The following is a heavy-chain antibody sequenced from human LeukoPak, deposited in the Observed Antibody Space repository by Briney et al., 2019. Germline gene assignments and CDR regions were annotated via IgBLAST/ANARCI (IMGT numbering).Heavy chain of an antibody. CDR1: GFTFSDHY. V-gene: IGHV3-11*01. CDR3: SRGHYGMDV. CDR2: IGDSPRSI. Sequence: GGSLRLSCAASGFTFSDHYMSWIRQVPGKGLEWLSYIGDSPRSIYHADSVKGRFTISRDNAKNSVYLQMDSPRVEDTAVYYCSRGHYGMDVWGQGTTVIVSS. J-gene: IGHJ6*02.